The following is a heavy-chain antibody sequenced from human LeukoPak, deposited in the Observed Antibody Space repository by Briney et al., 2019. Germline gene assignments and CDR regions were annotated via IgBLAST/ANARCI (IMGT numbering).Heavy chain of an antibody. CDR3: ARAMNVGGNSVVSHAFDI. D-gene: IGHD4-23*01. J-gene: IGHJ3*02. CDR2: INPSGGST. CDR1: GYTFTSYY. V-gene: IGHV1-46*01. Sequence: GASVKVSCKASGYTFTSYYMHWVRQAPGQGLEWMGIINPSGGSTSYAQKFQGRVTMTRDMSTSTAYMELSSLRSEDTAVYYCARAMNVGGNSVVSHAFDIWGQGTMVTVSS.